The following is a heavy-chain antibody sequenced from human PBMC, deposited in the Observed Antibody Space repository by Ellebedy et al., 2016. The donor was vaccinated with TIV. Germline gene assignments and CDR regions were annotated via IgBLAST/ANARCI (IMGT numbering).Heavy chain of an antibody. CDR2: VSSEGRVQ. CDR1: GFTFRDYA. J-gene: IGHJ4*02. CDR3: ARERGNTGDLHY. Sequence: GESLKISXVASGFTFRDYAIHWVRQAPGKGLEWVAVVSSEGRVQFYADSVRGRFTISRDNSKNTLFVQMNSLRVEDTAVYYCARERGNTGDLHYWGQGTLVTVSS. V-gene: IGHV3-30*04. D-gene: IGHD1-1*01.